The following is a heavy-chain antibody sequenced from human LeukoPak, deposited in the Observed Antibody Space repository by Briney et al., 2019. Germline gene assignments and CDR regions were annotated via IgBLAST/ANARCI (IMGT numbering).Heavy chain of an antibody. Sequence: GGSLRLSCAASGFTFSSYWMHWVRHAPGKGLGWVSRINSDGSSTIYADSVKGRFTISRDNAKNTLYLQMSSLRAEDTAVYYCAREASQRGYYYYYMDVWGKGTTVTVSS. D-gene: IGHD6-25*01. CDR2: INSDGSST. V-gene: IGHV3-74*01. CDR1: GFTFSSYW. J-gene: IGHJ6*03. CDR3: AREASQRGYYYYYMDV.